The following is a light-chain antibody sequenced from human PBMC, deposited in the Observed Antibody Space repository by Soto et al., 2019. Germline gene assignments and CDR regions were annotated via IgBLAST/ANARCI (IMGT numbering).Light chain of an antibody. V-gene: IGKV3-20*01. J-gene: IGKJ4*01. Sequence: EIVLTQFPATLSLSPGERATVSCWASQSLSNTYLGRYHQRPGQAPRLLIYGAFNRASGVPDRFSGSGSGTDFTLTIRRLETEDFGVYYCHEYCSLPLTFDGGTRLEIK. CDR2: GAF. CDR1: QSLSNTY. CDR3: HEYCSLPLT.